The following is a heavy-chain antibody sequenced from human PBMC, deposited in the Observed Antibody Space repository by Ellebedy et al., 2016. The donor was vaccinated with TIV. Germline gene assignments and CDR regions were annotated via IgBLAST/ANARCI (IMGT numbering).Heavy chain of an antibody. Sequence: ASVKVSCKASGYTFKKYGITWVRQAPGQGLEWMGWISAYNSNTNYARKVQGRVTMTTDTSTSTAYMELTSLRSDDTAVYYCARDRASMTMILVEFYYYGMDVWGQGTTVTVSS. D-gene: IGHD3-22*01. CDR2: ISAYNSNT. CDR3: ARDRASMTMILVEFYYYGMDV. J-gene: IGHJ6*02. V-gene: IGHV1-18*01. CDR1: GYTFKKYG.